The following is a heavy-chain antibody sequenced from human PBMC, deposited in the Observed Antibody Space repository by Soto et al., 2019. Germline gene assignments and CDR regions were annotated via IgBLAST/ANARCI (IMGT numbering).Heavy chain of an antibody. CDR3: AKGSYSGRYSDFDC. Sequence: GGSLRLSCAASGFTFSSYGMFWVRQAPGRGLEWVAFISYDGSNKCSDSVKGRFTISRDNSKNTLYLQMNSLRAEDTAVYYCAKGSYSGRYSDFDCWGQGTQVTVSS. J-gene: IGHJ4*02. V-gene: IGHV3-30*18. D-gene: IGHD1-26*01. CDR2: ISYDGSNK. CDR1: GFTFSSYG.